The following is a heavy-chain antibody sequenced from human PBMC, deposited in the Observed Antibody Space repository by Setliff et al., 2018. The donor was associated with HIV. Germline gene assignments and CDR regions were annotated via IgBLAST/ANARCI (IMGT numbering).Heavy chain of an antibody. V-gene: IGHV4-59*05. D-gene: IGHD1-26*01. CDR2: IYFNGIT. Sequence: SSETLSLTCTVSGGSINNYYWSWIRQPPGKGLEWIGSIYFNGITHDNPSLKSRVTTSVDTSKNQFSLKLSSVTAADTALYYCAGSMGATKGSWFEPWGQGTLVTVSS. J-gene: IGHJ5*02. CDR3: AGSMGATKGSWFEP. CDR1: GGSINNYY.